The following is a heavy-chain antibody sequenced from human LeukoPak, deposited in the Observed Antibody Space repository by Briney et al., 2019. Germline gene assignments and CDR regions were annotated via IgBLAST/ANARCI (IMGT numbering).Heavy chain of an antibody. CDR2: IYYSGST. J-gene: IGHJ4*02. V-gene: IGHV4-30-4*08. Sequence: SETLSLTCTVSGGSISSGDYYWNWIRQPPGKGLEWIGFIYYSGSTYYNPSLKSRVTISADTSKTRYSLKLSSVTAADTAVYFCAREFAVTKTKIFDYWGQGTLVTVSS. CDR1: GGSISSGDYY. CDR3: AREFAVTKTKIFDY. D-gene: IGHD4-17*01.